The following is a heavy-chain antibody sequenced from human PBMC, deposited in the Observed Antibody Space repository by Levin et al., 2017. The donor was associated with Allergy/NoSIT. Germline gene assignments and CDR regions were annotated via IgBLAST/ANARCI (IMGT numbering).Heavy chain of an antibody. J-gene: IGHJ1*01. CDR1: GFTFSSYS. V-gene: IGHV3-21*01. CDR3: ARDNWDGNAPH. Sequence: SGGSLRLSCAASGFTFSSYSMNWVRQAPGKGLEWVSSISSSSSYIYYADSVKGRFTISRDNAKNSLYLQMNSLRAEDTAVYYCARDNWDGNAPHWGQGTLVTVSS. D-gene: IGHD4-23*01. CDR2: ISSSSSYI.